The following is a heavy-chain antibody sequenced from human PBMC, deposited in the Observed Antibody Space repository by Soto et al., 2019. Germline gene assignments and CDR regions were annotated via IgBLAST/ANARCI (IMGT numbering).Heavy chain of an antibody. CDR3: AKDRERYYYYYLMDV. CDR2: MSYDGSKI. J-gene: IGHJ6*02. CDR1: GVAFDTYG. V-gene: IGHV3-30*18. Sequence: GGSLRLSCEASGVAFDTYGMHWIRQGAGQGLEWVATMSYDGSKIYYRDSVRGRFSISRDDSKRTLYLQMNSLRAEDTAVYYCAKDRERYYYYYLMDVWGQGTTFTVSS.